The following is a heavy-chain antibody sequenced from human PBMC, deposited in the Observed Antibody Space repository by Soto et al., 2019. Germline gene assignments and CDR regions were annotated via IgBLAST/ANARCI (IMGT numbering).Heavy chain of an antibody. CDR3: ARDRPGDRDYVTPPDY. D-gene: IGHD4-17*01. CDR1: GFTFSSYS. Sequence: GGSLRLSCAASGFTFSSYSMNWVRQAPWKGLEWVSYISSSSSTIYYADSVKGRFTISRDNAKNSLYLQMNSLRDEDTAVYYCARDRPGDRDYVTPPDYWGQGTLVTVSS. V-gene: IGHV3-48*02. CDR2: ISSSSSTI. J-gene: IGHJ4*02.